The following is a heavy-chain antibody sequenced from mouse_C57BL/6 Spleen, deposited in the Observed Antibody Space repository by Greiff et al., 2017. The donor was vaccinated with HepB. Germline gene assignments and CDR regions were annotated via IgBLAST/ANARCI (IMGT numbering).Heavy chain of an antibody. V-gene: IGHV1-72*01. D-gene: IGHD2-3*01. CDR2: IDPNSGGT. J-gene: IGHJ2*01. Sequence: QVQLQQPGAELVKPGASVKLSCKASGYTFTSYWMHWVKQRPGRGLEWIGRIDPNSGGTKYNEKFKSKATLTVDKPSSTAYMQLSSLTSEDSAVYYCARENRVYDGYLYYFDYWGQGTTLTVSS. CDR3: ARENRVYDGYLYYFDY. CDR1: GYTFTSYW.